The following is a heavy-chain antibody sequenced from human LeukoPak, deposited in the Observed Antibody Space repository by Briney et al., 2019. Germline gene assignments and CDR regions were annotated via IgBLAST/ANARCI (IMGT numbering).Heavy chain of an antibody. CDR3: ARNSFAELMLLGSAYGMDV. CDR2: KKEDGSEK. V-gene: IGHV3-7*01. CDR1: PFTSSGHW. D-gene: IGHD2-8*01. Sequence: PGGSLRLSCVASPFTSSGHWMSWVRQAPGKGLEWVANKKEDGSEKYYLDFVKGRFTISRDNAKNSLHLQINSLRVEDTAVYYCARNSFAELMLLGSAYGMDVWGQGTTVIVSS. J-gene: IGHJ6*02.